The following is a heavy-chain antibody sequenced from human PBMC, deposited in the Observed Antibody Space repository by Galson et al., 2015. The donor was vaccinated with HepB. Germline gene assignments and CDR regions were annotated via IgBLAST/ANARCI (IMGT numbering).Heavy chain of an antibody. CDR1: GFTFSSYN. V-gene: IGHV3-48*01. Sequence: SLRLSCAASGFTFSSYNMNWVRQAPGKGLEWVSYISGSRGATFYADAVKGRFTISRDNAKNSLTLQMHNLRVEDTAVYYCVKARLIVGGTPHFDYRGQGALVTVSS. D-gene: IGHD1-26*01. CDR3: VKARLIVGGTPHFDY. CDR2: ISGSRGAT. J-gene: IGHJ4*02.